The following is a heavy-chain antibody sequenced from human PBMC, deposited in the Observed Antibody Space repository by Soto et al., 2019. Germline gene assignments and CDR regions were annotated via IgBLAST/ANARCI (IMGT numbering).Heavy chain of an antibody. CDR1: GYSFTSCW. Sequence: PVGSPIPYWKCSGYSFTSCWTGGLRQIPGKGLEWMGIIYPGESDTRHNPSFQDQITISAEHTISTAYLQWSSLKASGTGRYYCARRHEQVGWFAHWGQGTLVTVSS. D-gene: IGHD2-15*01. V-gene: IGHV5-51*01. CDR2: IYPGESDT. CDR3: ARRHEQVGWFAH. J-gene: IGHJ5*02.